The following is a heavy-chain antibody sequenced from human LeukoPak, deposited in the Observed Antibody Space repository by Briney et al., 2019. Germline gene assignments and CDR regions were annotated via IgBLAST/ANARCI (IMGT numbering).Heavy chain of an antibody. Sequence: GGSLRLSCAPSGFAFSSYGMHWVRQAPGKGLEWVAVIWSDGNRKYHAESVKGRFTISRDNSKNTLDLQMNSLRAGDTAVYYCARDSSVGTFYLDYWGQGILVTVSS. CDR2: IWSDGNRK. D-gene: IGHD1-26*01. J-gene: IGHJ4*02. CDR1: GFAFSSYG. CDR3: ARDSSVGTFYLDY. V-gene: IGHV3-33*01.